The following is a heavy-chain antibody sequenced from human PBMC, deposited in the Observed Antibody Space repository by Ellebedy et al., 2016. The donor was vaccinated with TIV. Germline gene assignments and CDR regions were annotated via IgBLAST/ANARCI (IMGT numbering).Heavy chain of an antibody. CDR3: AREMPSRDGYNYAFDI. Sequence: GESLKISXAASGFTFSDYYMSWIRQAPGKGLEWVSYISSSSSYTNYADSVKGRFTISRDNAKNSLYLQMNSLRAEDTAVYYCAREMPSRDGYNYAFDIWGQGTMVTVSS. CDR1: GFTFSDYY. CDR2: ISSSSSYT. D-gene: IGHD5-24*01. V-gene: IGHV3-11*06. J-gene: IGHJ3*02.